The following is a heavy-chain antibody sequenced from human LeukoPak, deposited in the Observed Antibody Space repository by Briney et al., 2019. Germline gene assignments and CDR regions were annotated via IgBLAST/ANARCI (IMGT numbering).Heavy chain of an antibody. CDR3: AGVLGVRDLAYFDY. CDR2: IRSDGSRT. J-gene: IGHJ4*01. D-gene: IGHD3-10*01. CDR1: GFTFNTYW. V-gene: IGHV3-74*01. Sequence: GRSLRLSCAASGFTFNTYWMHWVRQAPGKGLVWVSRIRSDGSRTSYADSVRGRFTISRDNAKNTLYLQMNSLRAEDTAVYYCAGVLGVRDLAYFDYWGHGTLVTVSS.